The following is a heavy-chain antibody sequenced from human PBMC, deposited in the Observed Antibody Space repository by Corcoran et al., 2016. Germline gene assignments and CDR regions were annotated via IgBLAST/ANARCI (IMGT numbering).Heavy chain of an antibody. J-gene: IGHJ6*02. CDR3: ARVVYYGSGSYYRYGMDV. CDR2: IIPIFGTA. Sequence: QVQLEQSGAEVKKPGSSVKVSCKASGGTFSSYAISWVLQAPGQGLEWMGGIIPIFGTANYAQKFQGRVTITADESTSTAYRELSSLRSEDTAVYYCARVVYYGSGSYYRYGMDVWGQGTTVTVSS. V-gene: IGHV1-69*01. D-gene: IGHD3-10*01. CDR1: GGTFSSYA.